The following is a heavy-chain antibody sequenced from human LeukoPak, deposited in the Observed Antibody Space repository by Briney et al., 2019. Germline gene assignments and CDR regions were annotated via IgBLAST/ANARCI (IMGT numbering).Heavy chain of an antibody. CDR3: ARNYGDYERYFDY. V-gene: IGHV4-59*01. Sequence: PSETLSLTCTVSGGSITYYYWSWIRQPPGKGLEWIGYIYYSGCTNYNPSLKSRVTISVDTSKNQFSLKLSSVTAADTAVYYCARNYGDYERYFDYWGQGTLVTVSS. CDR1: GGSITYYY. J-gene: IGHJ4*02. CDR2: IYYSGCT. D-gene: IGHD4-17*01.